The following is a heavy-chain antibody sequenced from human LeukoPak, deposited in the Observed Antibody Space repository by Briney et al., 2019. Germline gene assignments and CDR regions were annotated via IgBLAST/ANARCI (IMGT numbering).Heavy chain of an antibody. J-gene: IGHJ5*02. CDR1: GFTFSSYW. CDR3: ARRAAAGTLGWFDP. CDR2: INSDGSST. Sequence: PGGSLRLSCAASGFTFSSYWMHWVRQAPGKGLVWVSRINSDGSSTSYADSAKGRFTISRDNAKNTLFLQMSSLRAEDTAVYYCARRAAAGTLGWFDPWGQGTLVTVSS. V-gene: IGHV3-74*01. D-gene: IGHD6-13*01.